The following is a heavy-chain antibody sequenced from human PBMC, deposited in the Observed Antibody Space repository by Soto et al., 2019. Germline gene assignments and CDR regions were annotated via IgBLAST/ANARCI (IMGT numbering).Heavy chain of an antibody. Sequence: GGSLRLSCVASGFTFSSYGMHWVRQAPGKGLEWVAVIWYDGSNKYYADSVKGRFTISRDNSKNTLYLQMNSLRAEDTAVYYCARDGYCTNGVCPDYYYYGMDVWGQGTTVTISS. CDR3: ARDGYCTNGVCPDYYYYGMDV. V-gene: IGHV3-33*01. D-gene: IGHD2-8*01. CDR2: IWYDGSNK. J-gene: IGHJ6*02. CDR1: GFTFSSYG.